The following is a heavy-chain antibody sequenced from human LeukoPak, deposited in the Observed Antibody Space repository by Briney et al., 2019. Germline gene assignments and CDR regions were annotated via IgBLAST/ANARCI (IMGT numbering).Heavy chain of an antibody. J-gene: IGHJ4*02. CDR2: IRSSGSAI. Sequence: PGGSLRLSCAASGFTFSDYYMSWIRQAPGKGLEWISYIRSSGSAIYYADSVKGRFAISRDNANNSLYLHMNSLRAEDTAVYYCARDPPSGHGYNPFDLWGQGTLVTVSS. V-gene: IGHV3-11*01. CDR3: ARDPPSGHGYNPFDL. D-gene: IGHD5-24*01. CDR1: GFTFSDYY.